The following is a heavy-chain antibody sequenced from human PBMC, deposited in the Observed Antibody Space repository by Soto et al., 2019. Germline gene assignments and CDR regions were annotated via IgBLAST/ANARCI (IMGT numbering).Heavy chain of an antibody. CDR3: ARVKVGDLFRFNWFFDL. CDR1: GGSISSSSYY. J-gene: IGHJ2*01. D-gene: IGHD3-3*01. V-gene: IGHV4-39*07. CDR2: IFHSGST. Sequence: SETLSLTCTVPGGSISSSSYYWGWIRQPPGKGLEWIGYIFHSGSTFYNPSLKPRVSISVDRSKNQFSLKLKSVTETDTAVYYCARVKVGDLFRFNWFFDLWGRGTLVTVSS.